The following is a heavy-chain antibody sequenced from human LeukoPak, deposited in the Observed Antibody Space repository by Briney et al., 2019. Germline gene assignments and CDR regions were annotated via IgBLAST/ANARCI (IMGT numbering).Heavy chain of an antibody. Sequence: GSLRLSCAASGFTVSSKDMSWIRQPPGKGLEWIGEINHSGSTNYNPSLKSRVTISVDTSKNQFSLKLSSVTAADTAVYYCARGGWRSYYYDSSDVFDIWGQGTMVTVSS. D-gene: IGHD3-22*01. V-gene: IGHV4-34*01. J-gene: IGHJ3*02. CDR3: ARGGWRSYYYDSSDVFDI. CDR1: GFTVSSKD. CDR2: INHSGST.